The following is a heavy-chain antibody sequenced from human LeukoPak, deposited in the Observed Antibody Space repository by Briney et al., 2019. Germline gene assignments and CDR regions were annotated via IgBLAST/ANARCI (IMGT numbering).Heavy chain of an antibody. Sequence: AGSLRLSCAASGFTFSSYDMHWVRQATGKGLEWVSAICTAGDPYYPGSVKGRFTISRENAKNSLYLQMNSLRAGDTAVYYCARGVYDSSGYYSYFDYWGQGTLVTVSS. J-gene: IGHJ4*02. D-gene: IGHD3-22*01. CDR1: GFTFSSYD. CDR2: ICTAGDP. CDR3: ARGVYDSSGYYSYFDY. V-gene: IGHV3-13*05.